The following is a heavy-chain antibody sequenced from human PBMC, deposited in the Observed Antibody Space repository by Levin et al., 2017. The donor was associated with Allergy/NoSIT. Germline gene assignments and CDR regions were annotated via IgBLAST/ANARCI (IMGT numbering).Heavy chain of an antibody. Sequence: PGGSLRLSCAASGFTFSNVWMSWVRQAPGKGPEWVARIKSKTDGGTTDYAAPVKGRFTISRDDSKNTLYLQMNSLRTEDTAVYYCATEDNWNFDSRGQGTMVTVSS. CDR1: GFTFSNVW. V-gene: IGHV3-15*01. CDR3: ATEDNWNFDS. D-gene: IGHD1-20*01. CDR2: IKSKTDGGTT. J-gene: IGHJ4*02.